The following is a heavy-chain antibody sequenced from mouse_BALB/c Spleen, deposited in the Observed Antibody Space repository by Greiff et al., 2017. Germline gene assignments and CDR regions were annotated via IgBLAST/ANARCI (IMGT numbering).Heavy chain of an antibody. D-gene: IGHD1-2*01. Sequence: QVQLQQPGAELVKPGASVKMSCKASGYTFTSYWMHWVKQRPGQGLEWIGVIDPSDSYTSYNQKFKGKATLTVDTSSSTAYMRLSSLTSEDSAVYYCTFYYGAFAYWGQGTLVTVSA. CDR2: IDPSDSYT. CDR3: TFYYGAFAY. J-gene: IGHJ3*01. V-gene: IGHV1S127*01. CDR1: GYTFTSYW.